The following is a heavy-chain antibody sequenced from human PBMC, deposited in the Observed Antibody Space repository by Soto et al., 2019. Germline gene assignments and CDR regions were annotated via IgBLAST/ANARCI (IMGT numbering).Heavy chain of an antibody. CDR3: ARPLLRFLEWLPNDAFDI. J-gene: IGHJ3*02. D-gene: IGHD3-3*01. Sequence: QLQLQESGPGLVKPSETLSLTCTVSGGSISSSSYYWGWIRQPPGKGLEWIGSIYYSGSTYFNPSLQSRVTISVDTSKNQCSLKLSSVTAADTAVYYCARPLLRFLEWLPNDAFDIWGQGTMVTVSS. CDR1: GGSISSSSYY. V-gene: IGHV4-39*01. CDR2: IYYSGST.